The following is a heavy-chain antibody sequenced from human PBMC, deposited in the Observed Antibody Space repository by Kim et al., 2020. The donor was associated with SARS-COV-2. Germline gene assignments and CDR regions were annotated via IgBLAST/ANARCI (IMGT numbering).Heavy chain of an antibody. CDR2: IRDKTGTYAT. CDR1: GSTFSASD. J-gene: IGHJ5*01. CDR3: FSRSRNTWVDS. Sequence: GGSLRLSCVVSGSTFSASDIHWVRQASGKGLEWLGRIRDKTGTYATAYDVSLNGRVTISRDDLKSTAYLQMNSLKTEDTAVYYCFSRSRNTWVDSWGQGT. V-gene: IGHV3-73*01.